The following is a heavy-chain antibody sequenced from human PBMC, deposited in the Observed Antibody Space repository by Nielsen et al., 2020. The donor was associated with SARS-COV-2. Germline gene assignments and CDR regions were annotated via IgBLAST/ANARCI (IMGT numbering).Heavy chain of an antibody. CDR1: GGSISRYY. CDR2: IHDSGTT. J-gene: IGHJ5*02. CDR3: ARGPIKDFWSGLFNWFDP. D-gene: IGHD3-3*01. V-gene: IGHV4-59*01. Sequence: SETLSLTCTVSGGSISRYYWSWIRQPPGKGLEWIGYIHDSGTTNYSPSLKSRVSISLDTSKNQFSLNLNSVTAADTAVYFCARGPIKDFWSGLFNWFDPWGQGTLVTVSS.